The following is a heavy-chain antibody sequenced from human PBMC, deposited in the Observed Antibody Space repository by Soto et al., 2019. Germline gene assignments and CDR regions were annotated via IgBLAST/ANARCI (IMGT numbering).Heavy chain of an antibody. CDR3: ARENSVQAWLHHFDH. J-gene: IGHJ4*02. CDR1: GFIFSSFA. Sequence: PGGSLRLSCEASGFIFSSFAMNWVRQAPGRGLEWVSYISDDGASIYYADSLKGRFTISRDNAKNSLSLQMNNLRAEDTAVYYCARENSVQAWLHHFDHWGLGTLVTVSS. V-gene: IGHV3-48*03. D-gene: IGHD5-18*01. CDR2: ISDDGASI.